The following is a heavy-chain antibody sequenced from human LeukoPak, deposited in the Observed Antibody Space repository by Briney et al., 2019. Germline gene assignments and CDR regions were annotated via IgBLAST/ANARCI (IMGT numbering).Heavy chain of an antibody. D-gene: IGHD1-26*01. Sequence: PGGSLRLSCAASGFTFSSYGMHWVRQAPGKGLEWVAIIGNSLTTYYAESLKGRFTISRDRSKNMVYLQLDSLTTEDTARYYCAARKSGSNPFDYWGQGTLVTVSS. J-gene: IGHJ4*02. V-gene: IGHV3-23*01. CDR1: GFTFSSYG. CDR2: IIGNSLTT. CDR3: AARKSGSNPFDY.